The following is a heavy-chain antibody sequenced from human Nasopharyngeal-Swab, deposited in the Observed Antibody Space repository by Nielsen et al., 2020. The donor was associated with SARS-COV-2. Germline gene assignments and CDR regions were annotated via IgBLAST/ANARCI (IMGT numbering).Heavy chain of an antibody. D-gene: IGHD6-19*01. V-gene: IGHV3-30*18. CDR2: ISYDGSNK. CDR3: AKDASGAVAAIDY. J-gene: IGHJ4*02. Sequence: GESLTISCAASGFTFSSYGMHWVRQAPGKGLEWVAVISYDGSNKYYADSVKGRFTISRDNSKNTLYLQMNSLRAEDTAVYYCAKDASGAVAAIDYWGQGTLVTVSS. CDR1: GFTFSSYG.